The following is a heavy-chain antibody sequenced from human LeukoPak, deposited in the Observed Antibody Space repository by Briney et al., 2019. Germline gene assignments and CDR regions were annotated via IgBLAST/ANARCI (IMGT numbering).Heavy chain of an antibody. CDR1: GYTFTSYY. V-gene: IGHV1-46*01. CDR2: INPSGGST. D-gene: IGHD3-22*01. CDR3: ARKGGFYYDSRAYDY. Sequence: ASVKVSCKASGYTFTSYYMHWVRQAPGQGLEWMGIINPSGGSTSYAQKFQGRVTMTRDMSTSTVYMELSSLRSEDTAVYYCARKGGFYYDSRAYDYWGQGTLVTVSS. J-gene: IGHJ4*02.